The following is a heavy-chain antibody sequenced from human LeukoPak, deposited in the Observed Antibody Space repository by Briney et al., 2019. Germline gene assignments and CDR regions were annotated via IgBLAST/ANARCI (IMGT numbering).Heavy chain of an antibody. D-gene: IGHD4-17*01. CDR1: GGSISSSNW. J-gene: IGHJ4*02. V-gene: IGHV4-4*02. CDR3: ARSYGDYARPDY. CDR2: ISHSGST. Sequence: SGTLSLTCAVSGGSISSSNWWSWVRQPPGKGLEWIGEISHSGSTNYNPSLKSRVTISVDKSKNQFSLKLGSVTAADTAVYYCARSYGDYARPDYWGQGTLVTVSS.